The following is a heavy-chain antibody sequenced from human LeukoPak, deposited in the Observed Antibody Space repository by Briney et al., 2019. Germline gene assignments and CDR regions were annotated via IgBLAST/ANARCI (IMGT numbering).Heavy chain of an antibody. CDR3: AAQYSGYARLDY. CDR2: ISHSGST. J-gene: IGHJ4*02. D-gene: IGHD5-12*01. CDR1: GGSFSDYY. Sequence: SETLSLTCAVYGGSFSDYYWSWIRQPPGKGLEWIGEISHSGSTNYNPSLKSRVTMSVDTSKNQFSLKLTSVTAADTAVYYCAAQYSGYARLDYWGQGTLVTVSS. V-gene: IGHV4-34*01.